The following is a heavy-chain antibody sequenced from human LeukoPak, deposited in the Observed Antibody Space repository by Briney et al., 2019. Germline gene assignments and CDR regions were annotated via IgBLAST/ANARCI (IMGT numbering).Heavy chain of an antibody. D-gene: IGHD3-10*01. CDR3: ATLWFGDLSGAY. V-gene: IGHV3-15*01. CDR2: IKSKTDGGTT. Sequence: TGGSLRLSCAASGFTFSNAWMSWVRQAPGKGLEWVGRIKSKTDGGTTDCAAPVKGRFTISRDDSKNTLYLQMNSLKTEDTAVYYCATLWFGDLSGAYWGQGTLVTVSS. J-gene: IGHJ4*02. CDR1: GFTFSNAW.